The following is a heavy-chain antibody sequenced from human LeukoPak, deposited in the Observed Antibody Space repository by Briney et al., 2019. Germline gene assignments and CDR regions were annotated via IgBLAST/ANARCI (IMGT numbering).Heavy chain of an antibody. Sequence: GESLKISCKGSGYKFTNFWIGWVRQMPGKGLEWMGTVYPDDSDTRYSPSFQGQVTISADKSNSTAYLQWSSLKASDTAMYYCATLDVYNYVAFWGQGSLVTVSS. CDR1: GYKFTNFW. V-gene: IGHV5-51*01. CDR2: VYPDDSDT. CDR3: ATLDVYNYVAF. D-gene: IGHD5-24*01. J-gene: IGHJ4*02.